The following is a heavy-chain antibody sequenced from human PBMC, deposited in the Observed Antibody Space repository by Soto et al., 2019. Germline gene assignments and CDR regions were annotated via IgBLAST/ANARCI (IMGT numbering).Heavy chain of an antibody. CDR2: IDPSDSYT. Sequence: SLKIPWSGVWDSFTSYGVSRVRQMPGKGLEWMGRIDPSDSYTNYSPSFQGHVTISADKSISTAYLQWSSLKASDTAMYYCARLSYYDYWGPGTLVTVS. CDR1: WDSFTSYG. D-gene: IGHD5-18*01. V-gene: IGHV5-10-1*01. J-gene: IGHJ4*02. CDR3: ARLSYYDY.